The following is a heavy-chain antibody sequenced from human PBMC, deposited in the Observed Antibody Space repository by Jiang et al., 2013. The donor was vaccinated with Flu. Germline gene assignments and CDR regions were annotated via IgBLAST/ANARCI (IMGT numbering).Heavy chain of an antibody. CDR3: ARDSGSGVDY. D-gene: IGHD3-10*01. Sequence: LSCAASGFTFSTYWMHWVRQAPGKGLEWVSRINNAGGTTVYADSVKGRFTISRDNAGNTLFLQMNSLRGEDTAVYYCARDSGSGVDYWGQGILVTVSS. CDR1: GFTFSTYW. CDR2: INNAGGTT. J-gene: IGHJ4*02. V-gene: IGHV3-74*01.